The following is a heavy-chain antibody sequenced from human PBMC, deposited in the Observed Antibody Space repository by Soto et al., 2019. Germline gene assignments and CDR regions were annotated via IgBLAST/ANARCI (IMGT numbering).Heavy chain of an antibody. CDR2: ISNDGSKT. CDR1: GFTFSSYG. J-gene: IGHJ4*01. D-gene: IGHD6-19*01. CDR3: TKPRSRLQWPPFDT. V-gene: IGHV3-30*18. Sequence: QVKLVDSGGGVVQPGRSLRLSCRTSGFTFSSYGMHWVRQAPGKGPEWVAFISNDGSKTDYADSVKGRFTVSRDNPKNTLFLQMNSLRGEDTAVYYCTKPRSRLQWPPFDTWGHGTLVTVSS.